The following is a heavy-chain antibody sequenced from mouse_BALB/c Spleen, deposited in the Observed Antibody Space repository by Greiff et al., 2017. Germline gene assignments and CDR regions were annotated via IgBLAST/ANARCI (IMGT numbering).Heavy chain of an antibody. CDR2: INPYNDGT. D-gene: IGHD2-3*01. CDR3: ARSGDGYYGDAMDY. CDR1: GYTFTSYV. V-gene: IGHV1-14*01. Sequence: VQLKESGPELVKPGASVKMSCKASGYTFTSYVMHWVKQKPGQGLEWIGYINPYNDGTKYNEKFKGKATLTSDKSSSTAYMELSSLTSEDSAVYYCARSGDGYYGDAMDYWGQGTSVTVSS. J-gene: IGHJ4*01.